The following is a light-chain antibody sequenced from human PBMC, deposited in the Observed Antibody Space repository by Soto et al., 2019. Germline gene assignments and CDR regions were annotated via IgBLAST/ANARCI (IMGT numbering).Light chain of an antibody. J-gene: IGKJ2*01. V-gene: IGKV1-33*01. CDR2: DAS. Sequence: DLQMTQSPSSLSASVGDRVTITCQARHDVNNYLNWYQQKPGKAPKLLIYDASTLEKGVPSRFGGSGSGTHFTFTISSLQPEDVGTYYCQQSYTFGQGTKVEIK. CDR1: HDVNNY. CDR3: QQSYT.